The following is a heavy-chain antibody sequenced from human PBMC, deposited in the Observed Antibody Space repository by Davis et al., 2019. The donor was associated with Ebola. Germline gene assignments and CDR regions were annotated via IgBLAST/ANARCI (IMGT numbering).Heavy chain of an antibody. CDR1: GFTFSGSA. J-gene: IGHJ4*02. D-gene: IGHD3-22*01. V-gene: IGHV3-73*01. CDR2: IRSKANSYAT. CDR3: ARDLGSSGYYFGY. Sequence: GESLKISCAASGFTFSGSAMHWVRQASGKGLEWVGRIRSKANSYATAYAASVKGRFTISRDDSKNTAYLQMNSLKTEDTAVYYCARDLGSSGYYFGYWGQGTLVTVSS.